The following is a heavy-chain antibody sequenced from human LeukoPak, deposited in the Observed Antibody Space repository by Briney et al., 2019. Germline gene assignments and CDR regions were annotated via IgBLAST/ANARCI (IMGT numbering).Heavy chain of an antibody. CDR1: GGSFSGYY. Sequence: SETLSLTCAVYGGSFSGYYWSWIRQPPGKGLEWIGEINQSGSTNYNPSLKSRVTISVDTSKNQFSLKLSSVTAADTAVYYCASGRITMVRGVRVKYYYYGMDVWGKGTTVTVSS. D-gene: IGHD3-10*01. J-gene: IGHJ6*04. CDR3: ASGRITMVRGVRVKYYYYGMDV. V-gene: IGHV4-34*01. CDR2: INQSGST.